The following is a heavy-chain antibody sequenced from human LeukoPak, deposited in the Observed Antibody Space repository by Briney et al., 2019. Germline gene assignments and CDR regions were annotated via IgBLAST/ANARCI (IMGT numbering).Heavy chain of an antibody. CDR1: GFTFNSYS. CDR3: ARAQQLWLDY. D-gene: IGHD6-13*01. V-gene: IGHV3-21*01. CDR2: ISSSSSYI. Sequence: GGSLRLSCAASGFTFNSYSMNWVRQAPGKGLEWVSSISSSSSYIYYADSVKGRFTISRDNAKNSLYLQMNSLRAEDTAVYYCARAQQLWLDYWGQGTLATVSS. J-gene: IGHJ4*02.